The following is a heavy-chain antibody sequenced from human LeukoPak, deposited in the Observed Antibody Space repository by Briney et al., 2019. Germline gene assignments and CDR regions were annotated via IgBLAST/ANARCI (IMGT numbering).Heavy chain of an antibody. J-gene: IGHJ4*02. Sequence: SETLSLTCAVSGYSISSDYYWGWIRQPPGKGLEWIGEIHPYGFTNFNPSLKSRLSISVDTSKNQFYLKLTSVTAADTAVYYCSRGSDESKTGDSWGQGSLVTVSS. CDR1: GYSISSDYY. CDR3: SRGSDESKTGDS. V-gene: IGHV4-38-2*01. D-gene: IGHD3-9*01. CDR2: IHPYGFT.